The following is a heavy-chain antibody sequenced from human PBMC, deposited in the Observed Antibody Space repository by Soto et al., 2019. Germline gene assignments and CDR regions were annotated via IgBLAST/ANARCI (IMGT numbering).Heavy chain of an antibody. D-gene: IGHD4-17*01. J-gene: IGHJ5*02. CDR3: AKVTTVVTLNWFDP. CDR2: ISGSGGST. V-gene: IGHV3-23*01. Sequence: PGGSLRLSCAASEFAFRIYVMSWVRQAPGKGLEWVSAISGSGGSTYYADSVKGRFTISRDNSKNTLYLQMNSLRAEDTAVYYCAKVTTVVTLNWFDPWGQGTLVTVSS. CDR1: EFAFRIYV.